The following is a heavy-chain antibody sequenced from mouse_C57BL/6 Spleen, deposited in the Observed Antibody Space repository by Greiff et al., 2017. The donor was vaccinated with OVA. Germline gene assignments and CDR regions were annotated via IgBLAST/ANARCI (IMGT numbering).Heavy chain of an antibody. D-gene: IGHD2-1*01. CDR3: AREERSTMAILDY. Sequence: VQLVESGPGLVQPSQSLSITCTVSGFSLTSYGVHWVRQSPGKGLEWLGVIWSGGSTDYNAAFISRLSISKDNSKSQVFFKMNSLQADVTAIYYCAREERSTMAILDYWGQGTTLTVSS. CDR2: IWSGGST. CDR1: GFSLTSYG. J-gene: IGHJ2*01. V-gene: IGHV2-2*01.